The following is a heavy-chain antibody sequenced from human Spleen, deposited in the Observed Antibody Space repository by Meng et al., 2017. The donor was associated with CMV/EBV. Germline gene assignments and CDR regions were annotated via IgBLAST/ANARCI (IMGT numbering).Heavy chain of an antibody. CDR2: IYYTGDT. Sequence: SETLSLTCTVSGGSISTYYWSWIRQPPGKGLEWIGYIYYTGDTNYNPSLKSRVSMSVDTSRNQFSLKLSPVTAADTAVYYCARGAVVTLWDYYYYGMDVWGQGTTVTVSS. J-gene: IGHJ6*02. D-gene: IGHD4-23*01. V-gene: IGHV4-59*01. CDR1: GGSISTYY. CDR3: ARGAVVTLWDYYYYGMDV.